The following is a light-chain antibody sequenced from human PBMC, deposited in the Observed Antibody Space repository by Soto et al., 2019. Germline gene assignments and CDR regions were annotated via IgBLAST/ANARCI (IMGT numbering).Light chain of an antibody. CDR1: QGVSAY. Sequence: DIQMTQSPSSLTASVGDRTTVTCRASQGVSAYLLWYQQRHGRAPKLLLYAASNLIAGVPSRLGGSGSGTTCSLTINNLQPEDFATYYYQQSYKTPHTFGQGTKVVTK. J-gene: IGKJ2*01. V-gene: IGKV1-39*01. CDR3: QQSYKTPHT. CDR2: AAS.